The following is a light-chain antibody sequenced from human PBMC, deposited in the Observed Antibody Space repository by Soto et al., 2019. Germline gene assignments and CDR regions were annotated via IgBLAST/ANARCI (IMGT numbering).Light chain of an antibody. V-gene: IGLV1-40*01. J-gene: IGLJ2*01. CDR2: GNN. CDR3: QSYDSSLSVV. Sequence: QSVLTQPPSVSGAPGQRVTLSCTGSSSNIGAGYDVHWYQQLPGTAPKLLIYGNNNRPSGVPDRFSGSKSGTSASLAITGRQAEDEADYYCQSYDSSLSVVFGGGTKLTVL. CDR1: SSNIGAGYD.